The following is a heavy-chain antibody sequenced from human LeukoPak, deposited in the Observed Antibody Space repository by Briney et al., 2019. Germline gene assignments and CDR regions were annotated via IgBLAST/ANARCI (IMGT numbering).Heavy chain of an antibody. CDR3: ARGPHGAAMENPFDY. V-gene: IGHV3-21*01. CDR1: GFTFSSYS. D-gene: IGHD5-18*01. CDR2: ISSSSSYI. J-gene: IGHJ4*02. Sequence: GGSLRLSCAASGFTFSSYSMNWVRQAPGKGLEWVSSISSSSSYIYYADSVKGRFTISRDNAKNSLYLQMNSLRAGDTAVYYCARGPHGAAMENPFDYWGQGTLVTVSS.